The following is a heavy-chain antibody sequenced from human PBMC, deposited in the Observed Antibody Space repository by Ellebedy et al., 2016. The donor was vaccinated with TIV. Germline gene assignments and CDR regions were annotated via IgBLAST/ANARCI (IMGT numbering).Heavy chain of an antibody. J-gene: IGHJ4*02. V-gene: IGHV3-30-3*01. D-gene: IGHD3-16*02. CDR3: ARDGLRLGELSLSLDY. CDR2: ISYDGSNK. CDR1: GFTFSSYA. Sequence: GESLKISCAASGFTFSSYAMHWVRQAPGKGLEWVAVISYDGSNKYYADSVKGRFTISRDNSKNTLYLQMNSLRVEDTAVYYCARDGLRLGELSLSLDYWGQGTLVTVSP.